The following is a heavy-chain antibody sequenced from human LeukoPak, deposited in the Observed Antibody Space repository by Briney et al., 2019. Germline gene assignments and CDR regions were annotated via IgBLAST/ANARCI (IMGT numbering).Heavy chain of an antibody. V-gene: IGHV3-21*01. Sequence: GGSLRLSCAASGFTFSSYYMSWVRQAPGKGLEWVSSISNSGNYIYYTDSLKGRFTTSRDNAKKSLYLQMNSLRAEDTAVYYCARVSFADGGYFDYWGQGSLVTVSS. CDR2: ISNSGNYI. J-gene: IGHJ4*02. CDR1: GFTFSSYY. D-gene: IGHD2-15*01. CDR3: ARVSFADGGYFDY.